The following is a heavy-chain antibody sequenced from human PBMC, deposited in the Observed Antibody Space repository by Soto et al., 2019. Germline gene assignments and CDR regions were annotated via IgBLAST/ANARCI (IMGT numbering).Heavy chain of an antibody. J-gene: IGHJ4*02. CDR3: ARVSTSASGSYYTLDY. CDR1: GDSISSHY. Sequence: LSLTCTVSGDSISSHYWSRIRQPPGKGLEWIGFGSTKYNPSLKSRIRISVDTSKNQFSLNLTSATAADTAVYYCARVSTSASGSYYTLDYWGQGTLVTVSS. D-gene: IGHD3-10*01. V-gene: IGHV4-59*11. CDR2: GST.